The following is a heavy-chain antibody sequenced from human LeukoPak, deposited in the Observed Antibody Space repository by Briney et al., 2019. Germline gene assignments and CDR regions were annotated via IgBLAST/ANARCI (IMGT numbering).Heavy chain of an antibody. J-gene: IGHJ3*02. V-gene: IGHV4-61*02. Sequence: PSETLSLTCAVSGGSISSGSYYWSWIRQPAGKGLEWIGRIYSSGGTNYNPSLKSRVTISVHTSRNQFSLKLSSVTAADTAVYYCARGPYYYGGSAFYIWAQGTMVTVSS. D-gene: IGHD3-10*01. CDR3: ARGPYYYGGSAFYI. CDR2: IYSSGGT. CDR1: GGSISSGSYY.